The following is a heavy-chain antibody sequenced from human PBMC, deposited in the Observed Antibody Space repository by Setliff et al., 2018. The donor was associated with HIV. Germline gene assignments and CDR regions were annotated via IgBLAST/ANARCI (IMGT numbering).Heavy chain of an antibody. CDR2: ITAGNGDT. D-gene: IGHD3-22*01. CDR3: ARIPNHSSGFDY. V-gene: IGHV1-3*01. Sequence: ASVKVSCKASGYTFHYYDIHWVRQAPGQGLEWMGRITAGNGDTKYSQKFQDRDTLTSDMSANTVYMDLTTLRSEDTAVYYCARIPNHSSGFDYWGQGTPVTVSS. CDR1: GYTFHYYD. J-gene: IGHJ4*02.